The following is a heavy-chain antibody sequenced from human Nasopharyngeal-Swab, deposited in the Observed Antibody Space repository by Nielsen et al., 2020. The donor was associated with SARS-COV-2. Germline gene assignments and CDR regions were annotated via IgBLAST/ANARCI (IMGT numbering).Heavy chain of an antibody. Sequence: SVKVSCKASGYTFTTYAMHWVRQAPGQRLEWMGWINAGNGNTKYSQKFQGRVTITRDTSATTAYMELSRLRSEDTAVYYCASEYSSSSDWFDTWGQGTLVTVSS. CDR3: ASEYSSSSDWFDT. CDR2: INAGNGNT. D-gene: IGHD6-13*01. J-gene: IGHJ5*02. V-gene: IGHV1-3*01. CDR1: GYTFTTYA.